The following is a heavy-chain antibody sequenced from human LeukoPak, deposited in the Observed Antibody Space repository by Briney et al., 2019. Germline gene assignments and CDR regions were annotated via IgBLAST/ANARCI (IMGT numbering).Heavy chain of an antibody. Sequence: GGSLRLSCAASGISFTAYAMSWFRQAPGKGLEWVANIHDDGTVKNYVDSVKGRFTISRDDARNSVSLQLTRLRADDTALYYCARGRGWVDHWGQGTLVTVSS. D-gene: IGHD3-16*01. CDR3: ARGRGWVDH. J-gene: IGHJ4*02. CDR2: IHDDGTVK. CDR1: GISFTAYA. V-gene: IGHV3-7*01.